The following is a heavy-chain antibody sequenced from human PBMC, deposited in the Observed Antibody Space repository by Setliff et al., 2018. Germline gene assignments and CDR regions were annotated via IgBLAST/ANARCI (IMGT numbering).Heavy chain of an antibody. V-gene: IGHV4-59*08. J-gene: IGHJ5*02. D-gene: IGHD3-22*01. CDR3: ARQKPVSLYDQIVAFDP. CDR1: GGSVRGYY. CDR2: MYYRGDT. Sequence: SETLSLTCTVSGGSVRGYYWSWIRQPPGKGLEWIGYMYYRGDTNYNPSLKSRVTISIHTAKNQFSLSLSSVTAADTAVYYCARQKPVSLYDQIVAFDPWGQGTLVTVSS.